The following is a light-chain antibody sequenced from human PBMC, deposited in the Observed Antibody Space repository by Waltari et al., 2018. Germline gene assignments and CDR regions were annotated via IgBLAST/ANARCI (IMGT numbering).Light chain of an antibody. CDR3: CSYAGSAISV. CDR2: DVN. V-gene: IGLV2-23*02. Sequence: QSALTQTATVSGSPGQSITISCTGTSSDVGSYNLVSWYQQHPGKAPTLILYDVNKRPSGVSNRFSGSKSGNTASLTISGLQAADEADYYCCSYAGSAISVFGGGTRLTVL. J-gene: IGLJ3*02. CDR1: SSDVGSYNL.